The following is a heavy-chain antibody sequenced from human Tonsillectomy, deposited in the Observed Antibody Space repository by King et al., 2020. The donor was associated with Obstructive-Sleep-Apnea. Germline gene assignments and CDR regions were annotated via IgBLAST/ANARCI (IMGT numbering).Heavy chain of an antibody. J-gene: IGHJ6*02. D-gene: IGHD1-7*01. CDR2: FDPEDGET. CDR1: GHTLSELS. CDR3: AIDDQELSRIPYGMDV. V-gene: IGHV1-24*01. Sequence: QLVQSGAEVKKPGASVKVSCKVSGHTLSELSMHWVRQAPGKGLEWMGGFDPEDGETIYTQKFRGRVTMTEDTSTDTAYMELSNLRSEDTAVYYCAIDDQELSRIPYGMDVWGQGTTVTVSS.